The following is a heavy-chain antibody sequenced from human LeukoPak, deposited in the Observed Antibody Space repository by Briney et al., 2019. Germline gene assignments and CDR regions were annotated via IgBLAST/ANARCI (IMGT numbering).Heavy chain of an antibody. CDR1: GYTFTGYY. D-gene: IGHD1-26*01. Sequence: VASVKVSCKASGYTFTGYYMHWVRQAPGQGLEWMGWINPNSGGTNYAQKFQGRVTMTRDTSISTAYMELSRLRSDDTAVYYCAREAPSGSYYIPEYFQHWGQGTLVTVSS. V-gene: IGHV1-2*02. CDR3: AREAPSGSYYIPEYFQH. CDR2: INPNSGGT. J-gene: IGHJ1*01.